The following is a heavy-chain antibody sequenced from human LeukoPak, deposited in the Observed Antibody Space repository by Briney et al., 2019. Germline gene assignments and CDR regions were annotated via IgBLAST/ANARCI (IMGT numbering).Heavy chain of an antibody. CDR3: ARDRSPRYSKGHDAFDI. CDR1: GGSISSGDYY. J-gene: IGHJ3*02. Sequence: SETLSLTCPVSGGSISSGDYYWSWIRQPPGKGLEWFGFIYYSGSTYYNLSLKSRVTISVDTSKNQFSLKLSSVTAADTAVYYCARDRSPRYSKGHDAFDIWGQGTMVTVSS. V-gene: IGHV4-30-4*08. CDR2: IYYSGST. D-gene: IGHD6-13*01.